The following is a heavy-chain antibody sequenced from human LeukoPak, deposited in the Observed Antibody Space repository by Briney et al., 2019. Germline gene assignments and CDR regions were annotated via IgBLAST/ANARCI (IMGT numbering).Heavy chain of an antibody. CDR2: IYNSGNT. CDR1: GGSIGSYY. J-gene: IGHJ3*02. Sequence: PSETLSLTCTVSGGSIGSYYWSWIRQPAGKGLGWIGRIYNSGNTNYNPSLKSRVTMSVDTSKNQFSLKLSSVTAADTAMYYCARDPDSSSWGYAFDIWGQGTMVTVSS. V-gene: IGHV4-4*07. D-gene: IGHD6-13*01. CDR3: ARDPDSSSWGYAFDI.